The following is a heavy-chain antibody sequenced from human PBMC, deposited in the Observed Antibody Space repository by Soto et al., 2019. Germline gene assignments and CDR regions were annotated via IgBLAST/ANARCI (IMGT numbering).Heavy chain of an antibody. J-gene: IGHJ4*02. CDR3: ARLNGVAFDY. D-gene: IGHD2-8*01. CDR2: VFHSGST. V-gene: IGHV4-4*02. Sequence: PSETLSLTCAVSGVPMTNTNWWSWVRQPPGKGLEWIGEVFHSGSTNYNPSLKSRVTISVDTSKSQFSLKLTSVTAADTAMYYCARLNGVAFDYWGQGTLVTVSS. CDR1: GVPMTNTNW.